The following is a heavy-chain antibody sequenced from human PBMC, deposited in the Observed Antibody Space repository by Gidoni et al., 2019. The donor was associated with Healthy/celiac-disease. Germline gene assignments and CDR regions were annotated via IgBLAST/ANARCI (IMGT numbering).Heavy chain of an antibody. D-gene: IGHD2-15*01. CDR1: GGSFSGYY. CDR2: INHSGST. Sequence: QVQLQQWGAGLLKPSETLSLTCAVYGGSFSGYYWSWIRQPPGKGLEWIGEINHSGSTNYNPSLKSRVTISVDTSKNQFSLKLSSVTAADTAVYYCAVVVVRGTFDYWGQGTLVTVSS. CDR3: AVVVVRGTFDY. J-gene: IGHJ4*02. V-gene: IGHV4-34*01.